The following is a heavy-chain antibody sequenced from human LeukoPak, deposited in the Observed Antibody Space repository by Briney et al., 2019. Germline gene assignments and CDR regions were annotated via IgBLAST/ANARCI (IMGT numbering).Heavy chain of an antibody. D-gene: IGHD3-16*01. CDR2: VQKDGGEK. V-gene: IGHV3-7*01. Sequence: GGSLRLSCEASGFSFNNYWMNWVRQAPGKGLEWVANVQKDGGEKQYVDSVKGRFTISRDNAKNLVYLQLNSLRAEATAVYYCWKSTMGAGYFDDWGQGTLVTVSS. CDR3: WKSTMGAGYFDD. CDR1: GFSFNNYW. J-gene: IGHJ4*02.